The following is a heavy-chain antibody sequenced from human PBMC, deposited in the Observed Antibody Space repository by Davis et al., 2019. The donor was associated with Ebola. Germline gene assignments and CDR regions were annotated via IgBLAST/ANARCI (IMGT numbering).Heavy chain of an antibody. CDR1: GFSFDDYG. J-gene: IGHJ4*02. CDR2: INGEGVST. CDR3: TGRGNLDY. V-gene: IGHV3-43*02. Sequence: PGGSLRLSCAASGFSFDDYGMNWVRQVPGKGLEWVSLINGEGVSTYYADSVKGRFTISRDNSKNSLYLQMNSLRTEDTALYYCTGRGNLDYWGQGTLVTVSS.